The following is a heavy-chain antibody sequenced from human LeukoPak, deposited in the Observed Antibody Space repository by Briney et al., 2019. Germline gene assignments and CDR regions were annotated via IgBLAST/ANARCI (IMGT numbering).Heavy chain of an antibody. Sequence: GGSLRLSCSASGFTFSSYAVHWVRQAPGKGLEYVSAINGNGDITYYADSVKGRFTISRDNSKNTLYLQMSSLRAEDTAVYYCVEGPTGYWGQGTLVTVSS. CDR3: VEGPTGY. V-gene: IGHV3-64D*09. J-gene: IGHJ4*02. CDR2: INGNGDIT. CDR1: GFTFSSYA.